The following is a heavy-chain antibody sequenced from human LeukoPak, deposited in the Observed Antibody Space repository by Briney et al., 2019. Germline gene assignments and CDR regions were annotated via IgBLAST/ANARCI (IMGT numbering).Heavy chain of an antibody. CDR3: ARGIRRADILTGYSN. J-gene: IGHJ4*02. D-gene: IGHD3-9*01. Sequence: ASVKVSCKTSTSTLNFDFSWVRQAPGQGLEWMGWISTYNGNTNYAQKFQGRVTMTTDTSTGTVYMELKSLRSDDTAVHYCARGIRRADILTGYSNWGQGTLVSVSS. V-gene: IGHV1-18*01. CDR2: ISTYNGNT. CDR1: TSTLNFD.